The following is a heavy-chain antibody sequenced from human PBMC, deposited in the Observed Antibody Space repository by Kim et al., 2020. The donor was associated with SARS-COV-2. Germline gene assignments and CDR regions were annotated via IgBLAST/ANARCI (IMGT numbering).Heavy chain of an antibody. V-gene: IGHV3-30*18. J-gene: IGHJ4*02. CDR3: AKDLLSEGWQPILDY. CDR2: ISYDGSNK. Sequence: GGSLRLSCAASGFTFSSYGMHWVRQAPGKGLEWVAVISYDGSNKYYADSVKGRFTISRDNSKNTLYLQMNSLRAEDTAVYYCAKDLLSEGWQPILDYWGQGTLVTVSS. CDR1: GFTFSSYG. D-gene: IGHD2-15*01.